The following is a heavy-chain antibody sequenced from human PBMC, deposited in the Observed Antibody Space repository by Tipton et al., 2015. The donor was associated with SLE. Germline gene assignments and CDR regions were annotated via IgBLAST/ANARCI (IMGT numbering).Heavy chain of an antibody. D-gene: IGHD2-21*01. J-gene: IGHJ3*01. CDR3: ATDGMVM. CDR2: VDPEDGKT. V-gene: IGHV1-69-2*01. Sequence: VQLVQSGAEVKQPGATVKISCKVSGYIFTDYYIHWVQQTPGKGLEWVGLVDPEDGKTKYSENFQGRVTMTADTSTDTAYMELSSLRSEDTAVYYCATDGMVMWGQGTKVTVSS. CDR1: GYIFTDYY.